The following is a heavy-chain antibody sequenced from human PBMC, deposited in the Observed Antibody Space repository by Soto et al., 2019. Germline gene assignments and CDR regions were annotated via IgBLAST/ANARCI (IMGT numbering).Heavy chain of an antibody. CDR1: GYTFNNYG. CDR2: ISDYNGNT. J-gene: IGHJ6*02. Sequence: QVQLVQSGAEVKKPGASVKVSCKTSGYTFNNYGISWVRQAPGQGLEWMGGISDYNGNTNYPQKFQGRVTMTTDTTXXTVYQVVKSLRSYDPAVYYWARDGYYDLGSYGMGVWGRGTTVTVSS. V-gene: IGHV1-18*01. D-gene: IGHD3-16*01. CDR3: ARDGYYDLGSYGMGV.